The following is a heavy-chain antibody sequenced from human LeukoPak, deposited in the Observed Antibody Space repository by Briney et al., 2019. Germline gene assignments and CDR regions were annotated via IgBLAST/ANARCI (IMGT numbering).Heavy chain of an antibody. Sequence: PGGSLRLSCAASGFTFSSYEMNWVRQAPGKGLEWVSYISSSGSTIYYADSVKGRFTISRDSAKNSLYLQMNSLRAEDTAVYYCAKNQRGQGEYYYYMDVWGKGTTVTVSS. CDR2: ISSSGSTI. CDR1: GFTFSSYE. CDR3: AKNQRGQGEYYYYMDV. V-gene: IGHV3-48*03. J-gene: IGHJ6*03. D-gene: IGHD1-26*01.